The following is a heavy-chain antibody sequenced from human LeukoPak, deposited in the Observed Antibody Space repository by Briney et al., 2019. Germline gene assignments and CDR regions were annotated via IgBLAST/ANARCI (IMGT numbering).Heavy chain of an antibody. J-gene: IGHJ4*02. CDR2: ISAYNGNT. Sequence: GASVKVSCKASGYTFTSYGISWVRQAPGQGLEGMGWISAYNGNTNYAQKLQGRVTMTTDTSTSTAYMELRSLRSDDTAVYYCAREKRGYSYGYLDYWGQGTLVTVSS. CDR3: AREKRGYSYGYLDY. V-gene: IGHV1-18*04. CDR1: GYTFTSYG. D-gene: IGHD5-18*01.